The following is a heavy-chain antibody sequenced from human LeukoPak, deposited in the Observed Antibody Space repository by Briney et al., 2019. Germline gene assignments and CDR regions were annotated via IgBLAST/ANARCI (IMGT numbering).Heavy chain of an antibody. CDR2: INPNSGGT. Sequence: GASVKVSCKASGYTFTGYYMHWVRQAPGQGLEWMGWINPNSGGTNYAQKFQGRVTMTRDTSISTAYMELSRLRSDDTAVYYCARDLGSGSYYHGMDVWGQGTTVTVSS. J-gene: IGHJ6*02. CDR3: ARDLGSGSYYHGMDV. D-gene: IGHD3-10*01. CDR1: GYTFTGYY. V-gene: IGHV1-2*02.